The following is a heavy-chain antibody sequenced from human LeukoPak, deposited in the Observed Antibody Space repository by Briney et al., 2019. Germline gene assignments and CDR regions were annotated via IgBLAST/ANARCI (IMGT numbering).Heavy chain of an antibody. CDR2: IYYSGST. J-gene: IGHJ4*02. V-gene: IGHV4-39*01. CDR3: ILYYYDSSGYKPIDY. D-gene: IGHD3-22*01. CDR1: GGSISSSSYY. Sequence: SETLSLTCTVSGGSISSSSYYWGWIRQPPGKGLEWIRSIYYSGSTYYNPSLKSRVTISVDTSKNQFSLKLSSVTAADTAVYYCILYYYDSSGYKPIDYWGQGTLVTVSS.